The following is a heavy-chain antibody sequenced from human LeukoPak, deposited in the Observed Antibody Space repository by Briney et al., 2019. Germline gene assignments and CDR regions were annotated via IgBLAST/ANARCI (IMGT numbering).Heavy chain of an antibody. Sequence: GGSLRLSCAASGFTFSSYWMSWVRQAPGKGLEWVANIKQDGSEKYYVDSVKGRFTISRDNAKNSLYLQMNSLRAEDTAVYYCARVGRYCSGGSCYGVSWYYFDYWGQGTLVTVSS. V-gene: IGHV3-7*01. CDR2: IKQDGSEK. CDR3: ARVGRYCSGGSCYGVSWYYFDY. CDR1: GFTFSSYW. J-gene: IGHJ4*02. D-gene: IGHD2-15*01.